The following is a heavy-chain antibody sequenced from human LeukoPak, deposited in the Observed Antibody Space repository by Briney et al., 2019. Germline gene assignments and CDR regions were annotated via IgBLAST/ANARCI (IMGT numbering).Heavy chain of an antibody. J-gene: IGHJ3*02. V-gene: IGHV3-33*01. CDR1: GFTFSGYG. CDR2: IWYDGSNK. D-gene: IGHD6-13*01. Sequence: GGSLRLSCAASGFTFSGYGMHWVRQAPGKGLEWVAVIWYDGSNKYYADSVKGRFTISRDNSKNTLYLQMNSLRAEDTAVYYCARDRAAAGRDAFDIWGQGTMVTVSS. CDR3: ARDRAAAGRDAFDI.